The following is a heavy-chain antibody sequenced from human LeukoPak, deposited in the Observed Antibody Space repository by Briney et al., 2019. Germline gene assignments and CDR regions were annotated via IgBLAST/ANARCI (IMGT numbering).Heavy chain of an antibody. D-gene: IGHD2-21*02. V-gene: IGHV1-69*05. J-gene: IGHJ6*03. CDR2: IIPIFGTA. CDR1: GGTFSSYA. Sequence: SVKVSCKASGGTFSSYAISWVRQAPGQGLEWMGRIIPIFGTANYAQKFQGRVTITTDESTSTAYMELSSLRSEDTAVYYCAREKGVVVTAGGYYYYMDVWGRGTTVTVSS. CDR3: AREKGVVVTAGGYYYYMDV.